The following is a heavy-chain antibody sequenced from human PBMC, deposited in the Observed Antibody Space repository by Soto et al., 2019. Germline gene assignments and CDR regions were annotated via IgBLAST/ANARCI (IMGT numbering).Heavy chain of an antibody. V-gene: IGHV1-69*13. CDR1: GGTFSNYA. CDR3: ARDLGVAGLDFDY. Sequence: SVKVSYRASGGTFSNYAVGVVRQAPGQGLEWMGGIIPIFGTANYAQKFQGRVTITADESTSTAYMELSSLRSEDTAVYYWARDLGVAGLDFDYWGQGSLATVSS. CDR2: IIPIFGTA. J-gene: IGHJ4*02. D-gene: IGHD6-19*01.